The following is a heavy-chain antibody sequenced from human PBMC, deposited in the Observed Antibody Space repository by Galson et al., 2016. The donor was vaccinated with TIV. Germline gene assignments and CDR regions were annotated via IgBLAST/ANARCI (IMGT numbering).Heavy chain of an antibody. J-gene: IGHJ4*02. CDR2: ISVSGGRT. CDR3: ARGGGYGDVYFDF. D-gene: IGHD4-17*01. CDR1: RFTFSSYA. Sequence: SLRLSCAASRFTFSSYAMSWVRQAPGKGLEWVSAISVSGGRTYYADSVKGRFTISRDNSKNTLYLQMDSLRAEDTAVYYCARGGGYGDVYFDFWGQGSLVTVSS. V-gene: IGHV3-23*01.